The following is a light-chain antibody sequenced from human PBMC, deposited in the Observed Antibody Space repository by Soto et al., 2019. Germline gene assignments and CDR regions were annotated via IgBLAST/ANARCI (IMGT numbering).Light chain of an antibody. CDR1: STDVGAYTY. Sequence: QSALTQPASVSGSPGQSITISCTGTSTDVGAYTYVSWYQHHPGKAPKLLIYEVSNRPSGVSNRFSGSKSGDTASLTISGLRAEDEAEYFCGSYTTSSTLFVFGGGTKLT. J-gene: IGLJ2*01. CDR3: GSYTTSSTLFV. V-gene: IGLV2-14*01. CDR2: EVS.